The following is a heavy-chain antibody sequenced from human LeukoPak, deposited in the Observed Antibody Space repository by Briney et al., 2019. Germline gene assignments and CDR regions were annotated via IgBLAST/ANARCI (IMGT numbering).Heavy chain of an antibody. CDR2: VNPSGGST. J-gene: IGHJ4*02. CDR1: GYTFSSYY. CDR3: ARRGYTYGYPDY. D-gene: IGHD5-18*01. V-gene: IGHV1-46*01. Sequence: ASVKVSCKASGYTFSSYYMHWVRQAPGQGLEWMGIVNPSGGSTSYAQKFQGRVTMTRDTSTSTVYMEPSSLRSEDTAVYYCARRGYTYGYPDYWGQGTLVTVPS.